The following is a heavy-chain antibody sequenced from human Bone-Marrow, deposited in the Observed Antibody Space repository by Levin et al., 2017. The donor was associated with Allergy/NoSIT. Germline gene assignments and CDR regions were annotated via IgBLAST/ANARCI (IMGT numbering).Heavy chain of an antibody. J-gene: IGHJ4*02. CDR1: GGSISSSGYY. D-gene: IGHD5-18*01. V-gene: IGHV4-39*07. CDR2: IYYSGST. Sequence: PSETLSLTCTVSGGSISSSGYYWAWIRQPPGVGLEWFASIYYSGSTYYTPSLKSRVTISVDTSKNQFSLKVSSVTAADTAVYYCARDHAPNSYGYGYWGQGTLVTVSS. CDR3: ARDHAPNSYGYGY.